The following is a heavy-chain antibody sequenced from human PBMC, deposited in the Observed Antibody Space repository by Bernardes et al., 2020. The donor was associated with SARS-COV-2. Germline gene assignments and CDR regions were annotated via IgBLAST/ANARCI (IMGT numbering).Heavy chain of an antibody. CDR2: IGAGI. V-gene: IGHV3-20*04. Sequence: GGSLRLSCAASGFNFGDHGMNWVRQVPGKGLEWVSGIGAGIGYAESVKGRFIISRDNAKKSLFLQMNSLRAEDTARYYCAGVWSDSYDGTPYDYWGQGTLVTVSS. D-gene: IGHD3-22*01. J-gene: IGHJ4*02. CDR1: GFNFGDHG. CDR3: AGVWSDSYDGTPYDY.